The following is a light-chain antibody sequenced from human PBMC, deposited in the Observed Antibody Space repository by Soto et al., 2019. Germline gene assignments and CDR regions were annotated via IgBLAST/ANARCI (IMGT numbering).Light chain of an antibody. CDR2: AAS. Sequence: DIQMTQSQSSLSASVGDRVTITCRASQSISNYLNWYQHKVGKAPKLLISAASTLQSGVPSRFSGSGSGTDFTLTIRSLQPEDFATYFCQQTYSTPIFTFGHGTKVDIK. J-gene: IGKJ3*01. V-gene: IGKV1-39*01. CDR3: QQTYSTPIFT. CDR1: QSISNY.